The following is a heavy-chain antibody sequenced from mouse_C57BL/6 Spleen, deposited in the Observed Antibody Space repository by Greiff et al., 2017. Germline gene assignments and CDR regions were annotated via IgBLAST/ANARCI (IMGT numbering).Heavy chain of an antibody. CDR3: ARSLDYAMDY. J-gene: IGHJ4*01. Sequence: VQVVESGAELVKPGASVKISCKASGYAFSSYWMNWVKQRPGKGLEWIGQIYPGDGDTNYNGKFKGKATLTADKYSSTAYMQLSCLTSEASSVYFCARSLDYAMDYWGQGTSVTVSS. CDR2: IYPGDGDT. CDR1: GYAFSSYW. V-gene: IGHV1-80*01.